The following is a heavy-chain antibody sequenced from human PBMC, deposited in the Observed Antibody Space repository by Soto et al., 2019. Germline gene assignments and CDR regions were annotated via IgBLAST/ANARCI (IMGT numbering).Heavy chain of an antibody. J-gene: IGHJ6*03. CDR3: ARAGAFYYMDV. V-gene: IGHV1-18*01. D-gene: IGHD3-10*01. CDR1: GYTFINYG. Sequence: QVQLVQSGAEVKTPGASVKVSCKASGYTFINYGINWVRQAPGQGLEWMGWISAYDGDTDYAQKLQGRVTMTTDTSTRTAYMELASLRSDDTAVYYCARAGAFYYMDVWGKGTTVTVSS. CDR2: ISAYDGDT.